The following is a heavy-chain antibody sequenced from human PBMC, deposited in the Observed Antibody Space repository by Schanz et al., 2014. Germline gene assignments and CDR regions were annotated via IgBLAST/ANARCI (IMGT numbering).Heavy chain of an antibody. CDR1: GFSFSSYA. J-gene: IGHJ2*01. CDR2: VSSRSDEI. CDR3: AKDLGVDCGDGCFNWYFDL. D-gene: IGHD2-21*02. Sequence: MQLLESGGGLVQPGGSLRLSCATSGFSFSSYAINWVRQAPGKGLEWVAAVSSRSDEIKYADSVRGRFTISRDNSRSTMYLQMNSLRAEDTAVYFCAKDLGVDCGDGCFNWYFDLWGRGTLVTVSS. V-gene: IGHV3-23*05.